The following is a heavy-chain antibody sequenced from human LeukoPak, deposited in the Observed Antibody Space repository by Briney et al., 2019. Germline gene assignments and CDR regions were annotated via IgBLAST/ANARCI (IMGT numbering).Heavy chain of an antibody. J-gene: IGHJ3*02. Sequence: SGGSLRLSCGASGFIFSKYGMHWVRQAPGKGVEWVAFINDKGEDKNYADSVKGRFTISKDNAKNSLYLQMNSLRAEDTAVYYCARDGPWIQLLSPRAFDIWGQGTMVTVSS. CDR3: ARDGPWIQLLSPRAFDI. CDR2: INDKGEDK. D-gene: IGHD5-18*01. V-gene: IGHV3-30*02. CDR1: GFIFSKYG.